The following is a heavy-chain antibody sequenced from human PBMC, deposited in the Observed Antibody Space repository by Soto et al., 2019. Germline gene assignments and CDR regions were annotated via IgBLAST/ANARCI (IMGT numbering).Heavy chain of an antibody. J-gene: IGHJ6*02. CDR3: ARDLWGYCGTDCYPLDV. CDR1: GGSISSYY. D-gene: IGHD2-21*02. V-gene: IGHV4-59*01. Sequence: SETLSLTCTVSGGSISSYYCSWIRQPPGKGLEWIGYIYYSGDTNYNPSLKSRVTISVDTSKNQFSLKLSSVTAADTAVYYCARDLWGYCGTDCYPLDVWGQGTTVT. CDR2: IYYSGDT.